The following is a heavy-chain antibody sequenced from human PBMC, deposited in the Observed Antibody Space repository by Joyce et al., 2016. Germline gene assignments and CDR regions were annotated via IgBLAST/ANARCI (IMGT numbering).Heavy chain of an antibody. V-gene: IGHV3-7*03. Sequence: DVQVVESGGALVQPGGSLRLSCAASGFTFCDHWMSWVRQAPGKGLEWVANINQDESQRYCVDSVKGRFTISRDDAKNSVYLQMNSLRVEDTAVYYCARFWSGYFDYWGQGTLVTVSS. CDR2: INQDESQR. D-gene: IGHD3-3*01. CDR3: ARFWSGYFDY. J-gene: IGHJ4*02. CDR1: GFTFCDHW.